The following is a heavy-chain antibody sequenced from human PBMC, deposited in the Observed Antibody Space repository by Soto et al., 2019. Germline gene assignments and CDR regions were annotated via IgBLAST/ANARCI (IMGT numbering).Heavy chain of an antibody. J-gene: IGHJ4*02. CDR1: GGSISSGGYY. V-gene: IGHV4-31*03. Sequence: SETLSLTCTVSGGSISSGGYYWSWIRQHPGKGLEWVGYSYYTGSSYYNPSLKSRVTISVDASKNQLSLRLASVTAADTAVYYCARDLRGYSRYDYLDYWGQGIPVTVSS. CDR2: SYYTGSS. D-gene: IGHD5-12*01. CDR3: ARDLRGYSRYDYLDY.